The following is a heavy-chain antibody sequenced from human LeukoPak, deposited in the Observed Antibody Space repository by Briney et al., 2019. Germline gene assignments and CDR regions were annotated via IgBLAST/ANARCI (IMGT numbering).Heavy chain of an antibody. J-gene: IGHJ3*02. Sequence: GGSLRLSCAASGFTFNGYGMHWVRQAPGKGLEWVAVISYDGSNKYYTDSVKGRFTISRDNSKNTLYLQMNSLRAEDTAVYYCARGAVAGTWPGAFDIWGQGTMVTVSS. CDR3: ARGAVAGTWPGAFDI. V-gene: IGHV3-30*03. CDR1: GFTFNGYG. CDR2: ISYDGSNK. D-gene: IGHD6-19*01.